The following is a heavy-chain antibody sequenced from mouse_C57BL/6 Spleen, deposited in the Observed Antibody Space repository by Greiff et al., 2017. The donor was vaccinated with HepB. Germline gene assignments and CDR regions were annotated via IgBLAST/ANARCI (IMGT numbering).Heavy chain of an antibody. D-gene: IGHD2-3*01. CDR3: ARSIYDGFFFAY. Sequence: QVQLQQPGAELVRPGSSVKLSCKASGYTFTSYWMDWVKQRPGQGLEWIGNIYPSDSETHYKQKFKDKATLTVDKSSSTAYMQLSSLTSDDSAVYYCARSIYDGFFFAYWGQGTLVTVSA. CDR1: GYTFTSYW. CDR2: IYPSDSET. V-gene: IGHV1-61*01. J-gene: IGHJ3*01.